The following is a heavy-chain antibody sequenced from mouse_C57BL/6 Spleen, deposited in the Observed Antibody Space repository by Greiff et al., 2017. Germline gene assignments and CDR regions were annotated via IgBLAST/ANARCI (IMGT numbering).Heavy chain of an antibody. CDR1: GYSFTGYY. V-gene: IGHV1-43*01. D-gene: IGHD4-1*01. CDR3: ATNWDWYFDV. CDR2: INPSTGGT. J-gene: IGHJ1*03. Sequence: VQLQQSGPELVKPGASVKISCKASGYSFTGYYMHWVKQSSEKSLEWIGEINPSTGGTSYNQKFKGKATLTVDKSSSTAYMQLKSLTSEDSAVYYCATNWDWYFDVWGTGTTVTVSS.